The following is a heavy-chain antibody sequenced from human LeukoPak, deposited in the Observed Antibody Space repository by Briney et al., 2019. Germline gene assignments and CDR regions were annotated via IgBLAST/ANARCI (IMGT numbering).Heavy chain of an antibody. CDR1: GFTFSSYA. CDR3: AKDPGKRYSSSWFFAY. D-gene: IGHD6-13*01. J-gene: IGHJ4*02. V-gene: IGHV3-23*01. CDR2: IGGSGGST. Sequence: GGSLRLSCAASGFTFSSYAMSWVRQAPGKGLEWVSAIGGSGGSTYYADSVKGRFTISRDNSKNTLYLQMSSLRAEDTAVYYCAKDPGKRYSSSWFFAYWGQGTLVTVSS.